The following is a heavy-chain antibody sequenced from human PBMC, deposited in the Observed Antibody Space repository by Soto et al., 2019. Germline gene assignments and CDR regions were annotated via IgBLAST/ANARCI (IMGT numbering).Heavy chain of an antibody. CDR2: INPSGGST. CDR3: ARDKGHYGSGPYYYYGMDV. V-gene: IGHV1-46*01. Sequence: ASVKVSCKASGYTFTSYYMHWVRQAPGQGLEWMGIINPSGGSTSYAQKFQGRVTMTRDTSTSTVYMELSSLRAEDTAVYYCARDKGHYGSGPYYYYGMDVWGQGTTVTVSS. D-gene: IGHD3-10*01. J-gene: IGHJ6*02. CDR1: GYTFTSYY.